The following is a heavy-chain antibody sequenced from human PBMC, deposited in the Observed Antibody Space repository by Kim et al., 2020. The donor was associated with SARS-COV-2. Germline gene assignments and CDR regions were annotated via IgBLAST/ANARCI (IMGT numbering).Heavy chain of an antibody. J-gene: IGHJ3*02. Sequence: DSVKGRFTICRDNSKNTLYLQMSSLRAEDRAVYYCVKSRRKHAGVAGDDIWGQGTMVTVSS. CDR3: VKSRRKHAGVAGDDI. V-gene: IGHV3-64D*09. D-gene: IGHD2-15*01.